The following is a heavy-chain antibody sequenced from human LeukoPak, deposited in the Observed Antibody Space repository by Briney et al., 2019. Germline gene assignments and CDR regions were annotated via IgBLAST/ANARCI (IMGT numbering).Heavy chain of an antibody. CDR1: GFTFNSNW. V-gene: IGHV3-7*01. J-gene: IGHJ4*01. CDR2: IKQDGSEK. CDR3: AKDSGGSVLED. D-gene: IGHD2-15*01. Sequence: GGSLRLSCVASGFTFNSNWMGWVRQAPGKGLEWVANIKQDGSEKWYVDSVKGRFTISRDNAKNSLSLQMNSLRAEDTAVYYCAKDSGGSVLEDWGHGSLVIVSS.